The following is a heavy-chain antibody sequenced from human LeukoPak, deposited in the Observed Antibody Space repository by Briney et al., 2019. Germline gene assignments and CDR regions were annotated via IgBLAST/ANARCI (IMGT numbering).Heavy chain of an antibody. V-gene: IGHV4-38-2*01. CDR1: GDSISSCYY. Sequence: SETLSFTCDVSGDSISSCYYWGWIRQPPGKGLEWIGTIYHSGSTYYNPSLKSRVTISADTSKNQFSLTLNSVTAADTAVYYCARNSTSWSFDLWGRGTLVTVSS. D-gene: IGHD3-10*01. CDR3: ARNSTSWSFDL. CDR2: IYHSGST. J-gene: IGHJ2*01.